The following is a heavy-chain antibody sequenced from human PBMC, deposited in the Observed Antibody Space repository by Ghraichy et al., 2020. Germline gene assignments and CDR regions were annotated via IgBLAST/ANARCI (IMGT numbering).Heavy chain of an antibody. V-gene: IGHV5-51*01. CDR1: GYSFTSYW. CDR2: IYPGDSET. CDR3: ALAAAGTGWDGFDI. J-gene: IGHJ3*02. Sequence: GESLNISCQGSGYSFTSYWIGWVRQMPGKGLEWMGIIYPGDSETRYSPSFQGQVTIAADKSISTAYLQWNSLKASDTAMYYCALAAAGTGWDGFDIWGQGTMVTVSS. D-gene: IGHD6-13*01.